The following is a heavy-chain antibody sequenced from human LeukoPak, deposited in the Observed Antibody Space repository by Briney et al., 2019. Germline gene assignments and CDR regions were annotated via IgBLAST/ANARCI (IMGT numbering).Heavy chain of an antibody. V-gene: IGHV4-59*01. CDR1: GGSISSYY. Sequence: KSSETLSLTCTVSGGSISSYYWSWIRQPPGKGLEWIGYIYYSGSTNYNPSLKSRVTISVDTSKNQFSLKLSSVTAADTAVYYCARDSDSSGFGDWGQGTLVTVSS. CDR3: ARDSDSSGFGD. D-gene: IGHD3-22*01. J-gene: IGHJ4*02. CDR2: IYYSGST.